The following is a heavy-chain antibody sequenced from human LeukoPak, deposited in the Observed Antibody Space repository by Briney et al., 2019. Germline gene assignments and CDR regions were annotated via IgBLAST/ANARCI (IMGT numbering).Heavy chain of an antibody. CDR1: GGTFSSYA. D-gene: IGHD4-17*01. CDR3: ARTTVTTSDDAFDI. J-gene: IGHJ3*02. V-gene: IGHV1-69*05. Sequence: ASVKVSCKASGGTFSSYAISWVRQAPGQGLEWMGGIIPIFGTANYAQKLQGRVTMTTDTSTSTAYMELRSLRSDDTAVYYCARTTVTTSDDAFDIWGQGTMVTVSS. CDR2: IIPIFGTA.